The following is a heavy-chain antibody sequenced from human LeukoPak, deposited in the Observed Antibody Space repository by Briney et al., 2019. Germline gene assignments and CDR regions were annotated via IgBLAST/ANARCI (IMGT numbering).Heavy chain of an antibody. Sequence: GASVKVSCKASGYTFTSYDINWVRQATGQGLEWMGWMNPNSGNTGYAQKFQGRVTITRNTSISTAYMELSSLRSEDTAVYYCARQGSSWYHDAFDIWGQGTVVTVSS. V-gene: IGHV1-8*03. D-gene: IGHD6-13*01. CDR1: GYTFTSYD. CDR2: MNPNSGNT. J-gene: IGHJ3*02. CDR3: ARQGSSWYHDAFDI.